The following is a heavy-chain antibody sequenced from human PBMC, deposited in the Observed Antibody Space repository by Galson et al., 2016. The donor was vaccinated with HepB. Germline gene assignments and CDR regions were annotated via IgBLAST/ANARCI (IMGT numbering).Heavy chain of an antibody. Sequence: SETLSLTCTVSGGSISNYYWSWIRQPPGKGLEWIGYISYTGSTNYSPSLKSRITISEDTSKSQFSLRLDSVTAADTAVYFCAGGVREVRGAAGYWGQGTLVTVSS. CDR1: GGSISNYY. D-gene: IGHD3-10*01. CDR2: ISYTGST. CDR3: AGGVREVRGAAGY. V-gene: IGHV4-59*01. J-gene: IGHJ4*02.